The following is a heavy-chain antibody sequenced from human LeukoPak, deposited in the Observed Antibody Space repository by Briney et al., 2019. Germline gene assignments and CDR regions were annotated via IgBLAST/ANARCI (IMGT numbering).Heavy chain of an antibody. Sequence: GGSLRLSCAASGFTFSNYAMSWVRQAPGKGLEWVSGIGGSGGSTNYADSVEGRFTISRDNSKNTLYLQMYNLRADDTAVYYCAKGVRGIIWGQGTMVTVSS. J-gene: IGHJ3*02. CDR1: GFTFSNYA. D-gene: IGHD3-10*01. CDR3: AKGVRGII. CDR2: IGGSGGST. V-gene: IGHV3-23*01.